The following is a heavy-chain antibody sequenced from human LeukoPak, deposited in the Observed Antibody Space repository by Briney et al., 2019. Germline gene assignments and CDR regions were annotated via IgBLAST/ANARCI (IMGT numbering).Heavy chain of an antibody. V-gene: IGHV3-33*01. CDR1: GFTFNSYG. Sequence: PGGSLRLSCAASGFTFNSYGMHWVRQAPGKGLEWVAVIWYDGSKKYYADSVKGRFTISRDNSKNTLYLQMNSLRAEDTAVYYCARGHIAAAGTAFDYWGQGTLVTVSS. CDR3: ARGHIAAAGTAFDY. D-gene: IGHD6-13*01. J-gene: IGHJ4*02. CDR2: IWYDGSKK.